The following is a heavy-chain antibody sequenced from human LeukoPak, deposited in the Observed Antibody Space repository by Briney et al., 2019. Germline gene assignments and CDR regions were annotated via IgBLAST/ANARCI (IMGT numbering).Heavy chain of an antibody. D-gene: IGHD5-18*01. CDR3: ARVGLGYRYDNGFDR. J-gene: IGHJ5*02. CDR1: GFTFSNYG. Sequence: GGSLRLSCAASGFTFSNYGMHWVRQAPGKGLEWISYISSNSSLIYYADSVKGRFTISRDNAKNSLYLQMNSLRDEDTAVYYCARVGLGYRYDNGFDRWGQGTLVTVSS. CDR2: ISSNSSLI. V-gene: IGHV3-48*02.